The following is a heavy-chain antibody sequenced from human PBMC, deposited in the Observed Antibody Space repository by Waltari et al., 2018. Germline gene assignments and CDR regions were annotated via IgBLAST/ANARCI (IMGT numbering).Heavy chain of an antibody. CDR3: ATFGGNSNWFDP. CDR1: GAALSTYA. D-gene: IGHD1-7*01. CDR2: IIPISGTA. J-gene: IGHJ5*02. Sequence: QVQLVQSGAEVKNPGSTLKVSCKTSGAALSTYAIPWVRQAPGQGLEWMGIIPISGTADYSQKFQGRITITADESTSTAYMELSGLKSDDTAVYYCATFGGNSNWFDPWGQGTLVTVSS. V-gene: IGHV1-69*12.